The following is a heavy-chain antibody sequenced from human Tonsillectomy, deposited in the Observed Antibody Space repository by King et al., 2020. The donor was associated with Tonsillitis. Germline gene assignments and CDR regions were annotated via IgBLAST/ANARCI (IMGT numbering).Heavy chain of an antibody. V-gene: IGHV3-30*18. D-gene: IGHD6-19*01. CDR2: ISYDGSNK. J-gene: IGHJ6*02. CDR3: AKDRSSGWSYYYYYGMDV. CDR1: GFTFSSYG. Sequence: VQLVESGGGVVQPGRSLRLSCAASGFTFSSYGMHWVRQAPGKGLEWVALISYDGSNKYYADSVKGRFTISRDNSKNTLYLQMNSLRAEDTAVYYCAKDRSSGWSYYYYYGMDVWGQGTTVTVSS.